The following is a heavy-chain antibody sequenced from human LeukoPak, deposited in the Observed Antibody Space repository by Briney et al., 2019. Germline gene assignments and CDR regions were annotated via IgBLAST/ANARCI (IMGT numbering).Heavy chain of an antibody. J-gene: IGHJ3*02. D-gene: IGHD3-3*01. CDR1: GGSISSYY. V-gene: IGHV4-34*01. CDR2: INHSGST. CDR3: ARGRGYYDFWSRGAFDI. Sequence: SETLSLTCTVSGGSISSYYWSWIRQPPGKGLEWIGEINHSGSTNYNPSLKSRVTISVDTSKNQFSLKLSSVTAADTAVYYCARGRGYYDFWSRGAFDIWGQGSMVTVSS.